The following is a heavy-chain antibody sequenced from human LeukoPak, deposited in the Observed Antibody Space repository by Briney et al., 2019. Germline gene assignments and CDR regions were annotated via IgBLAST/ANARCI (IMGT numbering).Heavy chain of an antibody. V-gene: IGHV5-51*01. D-gene: IGHD5-24*01. J-gene: IGHJ6*02. Sequence: GESLKISCKGSGYSFTNYWIAWVRHMPGKGLEWMGIIYPGDSDTRYSPSFQGQVTILADKSISTAYLQWRSLKASDTAMYYCARLRDGNYYYGMDVWGQGTTVAVSS. CDR1: GYSFTNYW. CDR3: ARLRDGNYYYGMDV. CDR2: IYPGDSDT.